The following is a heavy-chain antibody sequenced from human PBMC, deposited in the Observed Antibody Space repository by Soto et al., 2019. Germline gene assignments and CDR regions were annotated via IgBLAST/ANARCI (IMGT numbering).Heavy chain of an antibody. Sequence: PGGSLRLSCAASGFTFSSYGMHWVRQAPGKGLEWVAVIWYDGSNKYYADSVKGRFTISRDNSKNTLYLQMNSLRAEDTAVYYCARSDHIDYDILTGSLGYWGQGTLVTVSS. CDR3: ARSDHIDYDILTGSLGY. D-gene: IGHD3-9*01. CDR2: IWYDGSNK. J-gene: IGHJ4*02. CDR1: GFTFSSYG. V-gene: IGHV3-33*01.